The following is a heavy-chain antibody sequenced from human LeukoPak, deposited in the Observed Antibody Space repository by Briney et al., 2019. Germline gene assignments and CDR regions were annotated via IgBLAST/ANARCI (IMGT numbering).Heavy chain of an antibody. Sequence: GASVKVSCKASGGTFSSYAISWVRQAPGQGLEWMGGIIPIFGTANYAQKLQGRVTMTTDTSTSTAYMELRSLRSDDTAVYYCARDAGRHFWSGRRFWFDPWGQGTLVTVSS. D-gene: IGHD3-3*02. CDR2: IIPIFGTA. CDR3: ARDAGRHFWSGRRFWFDP. CDR1: GGTFSSYA. V-gene: IGHV1-69*05. J-gene: IGHJ5*02.